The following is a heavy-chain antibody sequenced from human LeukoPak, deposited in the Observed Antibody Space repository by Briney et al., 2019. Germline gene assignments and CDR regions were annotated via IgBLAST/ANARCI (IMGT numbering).Heavy chain of an antibody. CDR1: GFTFSNYG. V-gene: IGHV3-23*01. D-gene: IGHD3-3*01. J-gene: IGHJ4*02. CDR3: ARDERLLSFLK. CDR2: ITGSGGST. Sequence: GGTLRLSCAASGFTFSNYGLSWVRKAPGKGLEWVSGITGSGGSTYYADSVKGRFTISRDNSKNTLYLQMNSLRAEDTAIYYCARDERLLSFLKWGQGTLVTVSS.